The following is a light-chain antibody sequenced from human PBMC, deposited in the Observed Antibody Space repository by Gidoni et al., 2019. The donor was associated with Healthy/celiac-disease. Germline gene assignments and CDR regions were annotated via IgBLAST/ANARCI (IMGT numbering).Light chain of an antibody. CDR2: AAS. CDR1: QSISSY. Sequence: DIQMTQSPSSLSASVGARVTITCRASQSISSYLNWYQQKPGKAPKLLIYAASSLQSGVPSRFSGSGSGTDCTLTISSLQPEDFATYYCQQSYSTPPDTFGQGTKLEIK. J-gene: IGKJ2*01. V-gene: IGKV1-39*01. CDR3: QQSYSTPPDT.